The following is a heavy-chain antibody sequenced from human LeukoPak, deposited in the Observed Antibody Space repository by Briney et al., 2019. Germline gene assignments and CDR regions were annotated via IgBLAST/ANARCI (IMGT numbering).Heavy chain of an antibody. Sequence: GGSLRHSCAASGFTFSSYAMSWVRQAPGKGLEWVSAISGSGGSTYYADSVKGRFTISRDNSKNTLYLQMNSLRAEDTAVYYCARDRRITMKVVANLALAFDIWGQGTMVTVSS. D-gene: IGHD3-22*01. J-gene: IGHJ3*02. CDR2: ISGSGGST. V-gene: IGHV3-23*01. CDR1: GFTFSSYA. CDR3: ARDRRITMKVVANLALAFDI.